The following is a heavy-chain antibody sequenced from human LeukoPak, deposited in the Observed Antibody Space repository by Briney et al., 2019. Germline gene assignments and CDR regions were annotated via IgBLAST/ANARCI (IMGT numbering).Heavy chain of an antibody. D-gene: IGHD3-22*01. CDR1: GGSLSSYY. CDR2: IYHSGST. Sequence: SETLSLTCTVSGGSLSSYYWSWIRQPPGKGLEWIGYIYHSGSTNYNPSLKSRVTISVDTSKNQFSLKLSSVTAADTAVYYCARNHYYDSSGIDYWGQGTLVTVSS. V-gene: IGHV4-59*01. CDR3: ARNHYYDSSGIDY. J-gene: IGHJ4*02.